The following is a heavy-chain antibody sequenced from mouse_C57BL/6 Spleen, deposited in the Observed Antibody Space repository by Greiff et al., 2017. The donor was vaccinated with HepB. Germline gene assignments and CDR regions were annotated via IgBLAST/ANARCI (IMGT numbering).Heavy chain of an antibody. D-gene: IGHD1-3*01. Sequence: VRLMEAGPGLVQPSQSLSITCTVSGFSLTSYGVHWVRQSPGKGLEWLGVIWSGGSTDYNAAFISRLSISKDNSKSQVFFKMNSLQADDTAIYYCARRMKLDYAMDYWGQGTSVTVSS. CDR1: GFSLTSYG. CDR3: ARRMKLDYAMDY. CDR2: IWSGGST. V-gene: IGHV2-2*01. J-gene: IGHJ4*01.